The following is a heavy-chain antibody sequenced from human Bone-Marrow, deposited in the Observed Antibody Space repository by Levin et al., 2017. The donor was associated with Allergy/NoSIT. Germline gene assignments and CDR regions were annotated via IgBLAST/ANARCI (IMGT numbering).Heavy chain of an antibody. CDR3: VKEQGSYDFHHYGMDV. Sequence: GGSLRLSCAASGFTFSSYGMDWVRQAPGKGLEWVALISYDGNKQYYVVSVKGRFTISRDNSKNTVYLQMSSLRADDTAVYYCVKEQGSYDFHHYGMDVWGQGTTVTVSS. J-gene: IGHJ6*02. CDR1: GFTFSSYG. CDR2: ISYDGNKQ. D-gene: IGHD3-10*01. V-gene: IGHV3-30*18.